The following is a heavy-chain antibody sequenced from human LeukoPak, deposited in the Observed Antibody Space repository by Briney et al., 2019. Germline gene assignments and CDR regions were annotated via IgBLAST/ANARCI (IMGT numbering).Heavy chain of an antibody. CDR1: GFTVYRDF. Sequence: GGSLRLSCAASGFTVYRDFMIWVRQAPGKGLQWVSKIQGVETTYADSVKGRFTISRDDSKNTLYLQMNSLRVEDTAVYYCATRGAWGQRTLVTVSS. CDR2: IQGVET. V-gene: IGHV3-53*01. CDR3: ATRGA. J-gene: IGHJ5*02.